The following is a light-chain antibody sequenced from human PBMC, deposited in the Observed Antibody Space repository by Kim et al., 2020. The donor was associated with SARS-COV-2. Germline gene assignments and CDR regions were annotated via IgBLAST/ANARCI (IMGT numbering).Light chain of an antibody. Sequence: VSPGERATLSCRASESVSSNLAWYQQKPGQVPRLLIFGASTMATDMPARFSASGSGTEFTLTISSLQSEDFAVYYCQQYYGWPRTFGQGTKVDIK. CDR1: ESVSSN. CDR3: QQYYGWPRT. J-gene: IGKJ1*01. V-gene: IGKV3-15*01. CDR2: GAS.